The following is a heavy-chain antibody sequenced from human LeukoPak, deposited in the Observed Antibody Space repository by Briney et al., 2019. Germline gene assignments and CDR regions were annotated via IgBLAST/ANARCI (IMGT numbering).Heavy chain of an antibody. J-gene: IGHJ4*02. V-gene: IGHV3-21*01. CDR1: GFTLSSND. Sequence: GGSLRLSCAASGFTLSSNDMSWVRQAPGKGLERVSSISSSSSYIYYADSVKGRFTISRDNAKNSLYLQMNSLRAEDTAVYYCARVRYYYGSGSYYRDLDYWGQGTLVTVSS. D-gene: IGHD3-10*01. CDR2: ISSSSSYI. CDR3: ARVRYYYGSGSYYRDLDY.